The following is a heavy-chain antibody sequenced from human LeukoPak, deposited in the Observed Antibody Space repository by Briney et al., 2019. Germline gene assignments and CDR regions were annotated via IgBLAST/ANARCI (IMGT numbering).Heavy chain of an antibody. CDR2: IYYSGST. J-gene: IGHJ5*02. CDR3: AREVTTFPNWFDP. CDR1: GGSISSGDYY. Sequence: SETLSLTCTVSGGSISSGDYYWRWIRQPPGKGLEWIGYIYYSGSTYYNPSLKSRVTISVDTSKNQFSLKLSSVTAADTAVYYCAREVTTFPNWFDPWGQGTLVTVPS. V-gene: IGHV4-30-4*01. D-gene: IGHD4-17*01.